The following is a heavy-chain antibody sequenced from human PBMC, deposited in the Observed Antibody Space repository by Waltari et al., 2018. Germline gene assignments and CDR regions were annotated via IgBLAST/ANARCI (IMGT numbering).Heavy chain of an antibody. D-gene: IGHD6-19*01. V-gene: IGHV3-48*04. CDR1: GFTFSDYN. Sequence: EVQLVESGGGLVQPGGSLRLSCAASGFTFSDYNMNWVRQAPGKWLGWISYFSSGSPTNYYADSVQGRFTISRDNAKNSLYLQMNSLRAEDTAVYYCARESGWPDYWGQGTLVTVSS. CDR3: ARESGWPDY. J-gene: IGHJ4*02. CDR2: FSSGSPTN.